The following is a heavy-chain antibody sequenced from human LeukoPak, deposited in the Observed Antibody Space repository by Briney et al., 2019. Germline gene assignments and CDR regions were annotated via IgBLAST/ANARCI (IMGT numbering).Heavy chain of an antibody. CDR3: ANLGSSELRVPASQGN. V-gene: IGHV3-74*01. D-gene: IGHD2-2*01. CDR2: INTDGTTT. CDR1: GFTFNSYW. Sequence: GGSLRLSCAASGFTFNSYWMHWVRQAPGKGLVWVSRINTDGTTTNYADSVKGRFTISRDNSKNTVFLQMSSLRVEDTALYYCANLGSSELRVPASQGNWGQGTLVTVSS. J-gene: IGHJ4*02.